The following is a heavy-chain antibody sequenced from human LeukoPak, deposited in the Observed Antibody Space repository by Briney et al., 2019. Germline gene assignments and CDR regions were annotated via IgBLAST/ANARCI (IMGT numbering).Heavy chain of an antibody. J-gene: IGHJ6*02. Sequence: SVKVSCKASGGTFSSYAISWVRQAPGQGLEWMGGIIPIFGTANYAQKFQGRVTITADESTSTAYMELSSLRSEDTAVYYCARDPVVPAAIGHYYYGMDVWGQGTTVTVSS. D-gene: IGHD2-2*02. CDR1: GGTFSSYA. CDR3: ARDPVVPAAIGHYYYGMDV. V-gene: IGHV1-69*13. CDR2: IIPIFGTA.